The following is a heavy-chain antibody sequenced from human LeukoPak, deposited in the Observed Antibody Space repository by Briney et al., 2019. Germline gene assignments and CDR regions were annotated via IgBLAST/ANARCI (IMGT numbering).Heavy chain of an antibody. CDR1: GFTFSSYG. V-gene: IGHV3-30*18. J-gene: IGHJ4*02. CDR3: AKDVGRVGASPFDY. Sequence: GGSLRLSCAASGFTFSSYGMHWVRQAPGKGLEWVAVISYDGSNKYYADSVKGRFTISRDNSKNTLYLQMNSLRAEDTAVYYCAKDVGRVGASPFDYWGQGILVTVSS. D-gene: IGHD1-26*01. CDR2: ISYDGSNK.